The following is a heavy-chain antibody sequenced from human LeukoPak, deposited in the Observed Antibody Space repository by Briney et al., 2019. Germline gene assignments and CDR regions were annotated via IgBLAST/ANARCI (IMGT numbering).Heavy chain of an antibody. CDR1: GASISSSSYY. CDR2: IHYSGNT. D-gene: IGHD1-14*01. V-gene: IGHV4-39*01. CDR3: ARHPAERVSYWYGMDV. Sequence: PSETLSLTCTVSGASISSSSYYWGWIRQPPGKGPEWIGSIHYSGNTYYNPSLKSRVTISVDTSKNQFSLKLSSVTAADTAVYYCARHPAERVSYWYGMDVWGQGTTVTVSS. J-gene: IGHJ6*02.